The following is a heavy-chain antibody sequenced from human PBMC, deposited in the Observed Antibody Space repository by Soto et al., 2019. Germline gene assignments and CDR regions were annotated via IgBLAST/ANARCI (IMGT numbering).Heavy chain of an antibody. Sequence: ASVKVSCKASGYTFTSYYMHWVLQAPGQGLEWMGIINPSGGSTSYAQKFQGRVTMTRDTSTSTVYMELSSLRSEDTAVYYCARDFQTMVRGVRSNWFDPWGQGTLVTVSS. J-gene: IGHJ5*02. CDR1: GYTFTSYY. V-gene: IGHV1-46*01. CDR2: INPSGGST. CDR3: ARDFQTMVRGVRSNWFDP. D-gene: IGHD3-10*01.